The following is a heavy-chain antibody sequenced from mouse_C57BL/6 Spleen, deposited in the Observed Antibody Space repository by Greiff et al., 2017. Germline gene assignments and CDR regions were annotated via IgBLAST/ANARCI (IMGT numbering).Heavy chain of an antibody. CDR2: IYPSDGST. CDR1: GYTFTSYD. D-gene: IGHD2-4*01. J-gene: IGHJ4*01. V-gene: IGHV1-85*01. Sequence: QVQLQQSGPELVKPGASVKLSCKASGYTFTSYDINWVKQRPGQGLEWIGWIYPSDGSTTYNEKFKGKATLTVDTSSSTAYMELHSLTSEDSAVYVCALYDYLYYARDYWGQGTSVTVSS. CDR3: ALYDYLYYARDY.